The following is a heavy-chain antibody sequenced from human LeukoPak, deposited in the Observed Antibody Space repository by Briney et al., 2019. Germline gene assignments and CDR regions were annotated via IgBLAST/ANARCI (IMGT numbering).Heavy chain of an antibody. V-gene: IGHV3-30*02. J-gene: IGHJ6*03. CDR3: AKDGVVVVPAASPYYYYMDV. CDR2: IRYXXSNK. D-gene: IGHD2-2*01. Sequence: PGGSLRLSCAASGFTFSSYGMHWVRQAPGKGLEWVAXIRYXXSNKYYADSVKGRFTISRDNSKNTLYLQMNSLRAEDTAVYYCAKDGVVVVPAASPYYYYMDVWGKGTTVTVSS. CDR1: GFTFSSYG.